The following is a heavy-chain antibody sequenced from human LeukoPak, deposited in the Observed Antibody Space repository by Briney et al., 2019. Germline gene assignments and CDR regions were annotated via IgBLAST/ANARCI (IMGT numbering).Heavy chain of an antibody. Sequence: GGSLRLSRAASGFTFSSYSMNWVRQAPGKGLEWVSSISSSSSYIYYADSMKGRFTISRDNAKNSLYLQINSLRAEDTAVYYCARDGYNFFAFDIWGQGTMVTVSS. D-gene: IGHD5-24*01. J-gene: IGHJ3*02. CDR3: ARDGYNFFAFDI. CDR2: ISSSSSYI. V-gene: IGHV3-21*01. CDR1: GFTFSSYS.